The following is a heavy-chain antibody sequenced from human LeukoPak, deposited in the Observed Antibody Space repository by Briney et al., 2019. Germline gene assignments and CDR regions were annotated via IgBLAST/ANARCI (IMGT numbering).Heavy chain of an antibody. J-gene: IGHJ4*02. V-gene: IGHV3-30*02. Sequence: PGGSLRLSCAASGFTFSSHGMHWVRQAPGKGLEWVAFIRYDGSNKYYADSVKGRFTISRDNSKNTLYLQMNSLRAEDTAVYYCAKDPDCSSTSCPYYFDYWGQGTLVTVSS. CDR2: IRYDGSNK. CDR1: GFTFSSHG. CDR3: AKDPDCSSTSCPYYFDY. D-gene: IGHD2-2*01.